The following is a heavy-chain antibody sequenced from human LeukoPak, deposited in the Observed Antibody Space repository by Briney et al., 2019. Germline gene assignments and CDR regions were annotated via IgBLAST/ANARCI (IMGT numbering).Heavy chain of an antibody. D-gene: IGHD3-22*01. CDR3: AREDSSASYYFDY. V-gene: IGHV3-30-3*01. CDR1: GFTFSSYA. J-gene: IGHJ4*02. CDR2: ISYDGSNK. Sequence: GRSLRLSCAASGFTFSSYAMHWVRQAPGKGLEWGAVISYDGSNKYYADSVKGRFTISRVNSKNTLYLQMNSLRTEDTAIYYCAREDSSASYYFDYWGQETLVTVSS.